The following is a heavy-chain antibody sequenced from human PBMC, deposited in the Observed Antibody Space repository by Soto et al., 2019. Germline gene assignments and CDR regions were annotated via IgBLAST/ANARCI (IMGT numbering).Heavy chain of an antibody. V-gene: IGHV4-31*03. Sequence: SETLSLTCTVSGGSISSGGYYWSWIRQHPGKGLEWIGYIYYSGSTYYNPSLKSRVTISVDTSKNQFSLKLSSVTAADTAVYYCARGWRYCSGGSCSPNWFDPWGQGTLVTVSS. CDR3: ARGWRYCSGGSCSPNWFDP. J-gene: IGHJ5*02. D-gene: IGHD2-15*01. CDR1: GGSISSGGYY. CDR2: IYYSGST.